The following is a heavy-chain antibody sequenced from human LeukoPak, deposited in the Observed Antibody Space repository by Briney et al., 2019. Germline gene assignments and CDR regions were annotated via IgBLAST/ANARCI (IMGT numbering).Heavy chain of an antibody. CDR3: ARRGFFDS. V-gene: IGHV4-30-2*01. CDR2: IYHSGST. Sequence: SQTLSLPCAVSGGSISSGGYSWSWIRQPPGKGLEWIGYIYHSGSTYYNPSLKSRVTISVDRSKNQFSLKLSSVTAADTAVYYCARRGFFDSWGQGTLVTVSS. D-gene: IGHD3-10*01. CDR1: GGSISSGGYS. J-gene: IGHJ4*02.